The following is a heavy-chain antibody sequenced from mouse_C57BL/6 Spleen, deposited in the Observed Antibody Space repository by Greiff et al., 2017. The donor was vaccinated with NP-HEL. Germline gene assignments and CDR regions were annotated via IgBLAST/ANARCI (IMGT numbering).Heavy chain of an antibody. J-gene: IGHJ3*01. V-gene: IGHV1-82*01. CDR2: IYPGDGDT. Sequence: VQLQQSGPELVKPGASVKISCKASGYAFSSSWMNWVKQRPGKGLEWIGRIYPGDGDTNYNGKFKGKATLTADKSSSTAYMQLSSLTSEDSAVYFCARENYGNYEFAYWGQGTLVTVSA. CDR3: ARENYGNYEFAY. CDR1: GYAFSSSW. D-gene: IGHD2-1*01.